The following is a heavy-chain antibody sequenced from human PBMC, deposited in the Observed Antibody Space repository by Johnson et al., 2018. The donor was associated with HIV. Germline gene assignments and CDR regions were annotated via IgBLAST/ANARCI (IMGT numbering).Heavy chain of an antibody. D-gene: IGHD3-3*01. CDR2: ISYDGSNK. Sequence: QVQLVESGGGVVQPGRSLRLSCAASGFTFSSYAMHWVRQAPGKGLEWVAVISYDGSNKYYADSVKGRFTISRYNSKNTLYLQMNSLRAEDTAVYYCAKDELGMGIGGAFDIWGQGTMVTVSS. V-gene: IGHV3-30-3*01. CDR3: AKDELGMGIGGAFDI. J-gene: IGHJ3*02. CDR1: GFTFSSYA.